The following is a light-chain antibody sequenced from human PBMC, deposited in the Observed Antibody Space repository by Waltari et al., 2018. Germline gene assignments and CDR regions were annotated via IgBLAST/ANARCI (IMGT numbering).Light chain of an antibody. Sequence: VGSTQSPLSLPITPGQPASISCRSSQSLLHSNGSTDLDRYQQNPSQPPKRLIYQVSNQDSGVPDRFWGSGAGIDFTVKISRVEAEDVWIYYCGQVTHLPYSVGQVTKVEIK. CDR1: QSLLHSNGSTD. CDR2: QVS. V-gene: IGKV2-30*02. J-gene: IGKJ2*03. CDR3: GQVTHLPYS.